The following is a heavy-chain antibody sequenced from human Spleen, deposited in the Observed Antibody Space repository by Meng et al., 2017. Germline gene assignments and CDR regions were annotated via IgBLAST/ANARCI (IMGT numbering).Heavy chain of an antibody. CDR1: CGSISSGGYY. V-gene: IGHV4-31*02. CDR2: IYYSGRT. CDR3: AREGRYSRLNWFDP. D-gene: IGHD6-13*01. J-gene: IGHJ5*02. Sequence: VPVKELGPGPVKPYTILAPTWPVCCGSISSGGYYWGWIRQHPGKGLEWIGYIYYSGRTYYNPSLKSRVTISGDTSKNQFSLKLSAVTSADTAVYYCAREGRYSRLNWFDPWGQGTLVTVSS.